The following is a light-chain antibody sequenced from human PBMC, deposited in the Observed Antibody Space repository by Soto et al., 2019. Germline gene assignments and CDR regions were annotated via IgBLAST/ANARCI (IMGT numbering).Light chain of an antibody. V-gene: IGKV3-11*01. CDR3: EKRSNWPPSM. J-gene: IGKJ1*01. Sequence: EIVLTQSPATLSLSPGERATLSSRASQSVSSYLAWYQQKPGQAPRLLIYDASNRATGIPARFSGSGSGTDFTPTISSLEPEDFAVYYWEKRSNWPPSMFGQGTKVDI. CDR2: DAS. CDR1: QSVSSY.